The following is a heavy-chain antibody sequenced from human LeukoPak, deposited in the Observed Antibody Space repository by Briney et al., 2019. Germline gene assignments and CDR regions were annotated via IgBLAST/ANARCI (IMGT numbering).Heavy chain of an antibody. V-gene: IGHV4-34*01. CDR1: GGSFSGYY. D-gene: IGHD1-26*01. CDR2: INHSGST. CDR3: ARLAGGFRWELLKGYFDY. J-gene: IGHJ4*02. Sequence: SETLSLTCAVYGGSFSGYYWSWIRQPPGKGLEWIGEINHSGSTNYNPSLKSRVTISVDTSKNQFSLKLSSVTAADTAVYYCARLAGGFRWELLKGYFDYWGQGTLVTVSS.